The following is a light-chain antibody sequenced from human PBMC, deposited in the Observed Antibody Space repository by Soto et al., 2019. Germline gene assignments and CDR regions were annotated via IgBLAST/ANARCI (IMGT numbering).Light chain of an antibody. Sequence: EIVMTQSPATLSVSPGERATLSCRASQSVRSNLAWYQHKPGQAPRLLIFVASNRPAGVPARFSGSGSGTDFTLTITDLQSEDFAVYYCQQYNNWPETFGQGTKLEIK. J-gene: IGKJ1*01. CDR1: QSVRSN. CDR3: QQYNNWPET. CDR2: VAS. V-gene: IGKV3-15*01.